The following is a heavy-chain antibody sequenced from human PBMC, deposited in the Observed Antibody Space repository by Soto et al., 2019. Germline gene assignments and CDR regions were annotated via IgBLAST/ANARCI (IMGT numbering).Heavy chain of an antibody. Sequence: QVQLQESGPGLVKPSETLSLTCTVSGGSISSYYWSWIRQPPGKGLEWIGYIYYSGSTNYNHSLKSRVPISVDPSKNQLSLKLSSVTAADTAVYYCARALVGAKVRFDPWGQGTLVTVSS. CDR1: GGSISSYY. J-gene: IGHJ5*02. CDR3: ARALVGAKVRFDP. D-gene: IGHD1-26*01. V-gene: IGHV4-59*01. CDR2: IYYSGST.